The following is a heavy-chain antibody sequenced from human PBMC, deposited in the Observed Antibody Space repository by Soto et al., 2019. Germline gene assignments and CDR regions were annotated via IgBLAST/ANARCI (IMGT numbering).Heavy chain of an antibody. CDR3: ARGTSMDVVVVPAAMYFDY. CDR2: INPNSGNT. J-gene: IGHJ4*02. V-gene: IGHV1-2*04. Sequence: ASVKVSCKASGYTFTSYDINWVRQATGQGLEWMGWINPNSGNTNYAQKFQGWVTMTRDTSISTAYMELSRLTSDDTAVYYCARGTSMDVVVVPAAMYFDYWGQGTLVTVSS. CDR1: GYTFTSYD. D-gene: IGHD2-2*03.